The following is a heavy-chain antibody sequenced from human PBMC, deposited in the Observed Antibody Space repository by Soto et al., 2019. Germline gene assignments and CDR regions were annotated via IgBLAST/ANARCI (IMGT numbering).Heavy chain of an antibody. CDR2: ISAYNGNT. V-gene: IGHV1-18*01. J-gene: IGHJ5*02. CDR3: ARLWFGESSNWFDP. Sequence: ASVKVSCKASGYTFTSYGISWVRQAPGQGLEWMGWISAYNGNTNYAQKLQGRVTMTTDTSTSTAYMELRSLRSDDTAVYYCARLWFGESSNWFDPWGQGTLVTVSS. CDR1: GYTFTSYG. D-gene: IGHD3-10*01.